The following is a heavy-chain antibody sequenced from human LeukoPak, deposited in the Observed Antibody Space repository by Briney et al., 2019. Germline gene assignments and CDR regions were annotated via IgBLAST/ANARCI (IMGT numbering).Heavy chain of an antibody. Sequence: GGSLRLSCAASGFTFSDYWMSWVRQAPGKGLEWVANIQQDGSEKYYVDSVKGRFTISRDNAKKSLFLQVSSLRGEGTAVYYCARDRGFSYGIDFWGQGTLVTVSS. CDR1: GFTFSDYW. CDR2: IQQDGSEK. D-gene: IGHD5-18*01. J-gene: IGHJ4*02. CDR3: ARDRGFSYGIDF. V-gene: IGHV3-7*04.